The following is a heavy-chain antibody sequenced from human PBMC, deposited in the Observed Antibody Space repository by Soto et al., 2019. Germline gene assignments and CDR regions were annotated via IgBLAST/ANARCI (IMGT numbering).Heavy chain of an antibody. CDR1: EFTFSSYS. CDR2: ISGSSTTT. CDR3: ARPSPGFDI. J-gene: IGHJ3*02. Sequence: GGSLRLSCAASEFTFSSYSMNWVRQAPGKGLEWVSYISGSSTTTHYTDSVKGRFTISRDNAKNSLYLQMNSLRAEDTAVYYCARPSPGFDIWGQGTMVTVSS. V-gene: IGHV3-48*04.